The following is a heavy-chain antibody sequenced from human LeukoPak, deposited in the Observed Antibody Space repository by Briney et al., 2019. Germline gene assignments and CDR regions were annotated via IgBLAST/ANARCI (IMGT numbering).Heavy chain of an antibody. D-gene: IGHD7-27*01. CDR3: AREWGNKAFDY. Sequence: ASVNVSCKASGYTFTSYYMHWVRQAPGQGLEWMGIINPSGGSTSYAQKFQGRVTMTKDTSTSTVYMELSSLRSEDTAVYYCAREWGNKAFDYWGQGTLVTVSS. V-gene: IGHV1-46*01. J-gene: IGHJ4*02. CDR2: INPSGGST. CDR1: GYTFTSYY.